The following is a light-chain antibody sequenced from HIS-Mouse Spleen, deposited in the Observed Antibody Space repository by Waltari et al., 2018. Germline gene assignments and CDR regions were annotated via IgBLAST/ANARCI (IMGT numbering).Light chain of an antibody. CDR1: NIAAKS. V-gene: IGLV3-21*02. CDR3: QVWDSSSDHRV. Sequence: SYLLTQPPSVSVAPGQTARITCGGNNIAAKSAHAYQQKPGQAPVLVVYDDSDRPSGIPERFSGSNSGNTATLTISRVEAGDEADYYCQVWDSSSDHRVFGGGTKLTVL. J-gene: IGLJ3*02. CDR2: DDS.